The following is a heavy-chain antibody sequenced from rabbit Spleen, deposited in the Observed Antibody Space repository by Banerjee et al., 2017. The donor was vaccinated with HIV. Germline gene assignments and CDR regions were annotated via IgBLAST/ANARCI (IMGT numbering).Heavy chain of an antibody. V-gene: IGHV1S45*01. Sequence: QQQLEESGGGLVKPEGSLTLTCKASGVSFSDKDVMCWVRQAPGKGLEWIACINIATGKSVYASWAKGRFIMSRTSSTTVTLQMTSLTAADTATYFCVRGDFSDGDGYSLWGPGTLVTVS. CDR1: GVSFSDKDV. CDR3: VRGDFSDGDGYSL. CDR2: INIATGKS. D-gene: IGHD6-1*01. J-gene: IGHJ4*01.